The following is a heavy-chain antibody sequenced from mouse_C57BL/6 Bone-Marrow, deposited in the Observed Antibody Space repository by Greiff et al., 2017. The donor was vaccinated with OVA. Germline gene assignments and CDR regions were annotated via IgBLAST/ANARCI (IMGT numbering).Heavy chain of an antibody. V-gene: IGHV5-4*03. CDR3: ARGGLRRGAY. CDR2: ISDGGSYT. Sequence: DVMLVESGGGLVKPGGSLKLSCAASGFTFSSYAMSWVRQTPEKRLEWVATISDGGSYTYYPDNVKGRFTISRDNAKNNLYLQMSHLKSEDTAMYYCARGGLRRGAYWGQGTLVTVSA. D-gene: IGHD2-2*01. J-gene: IGHJ3*01. CDR1: GFTFSSYA.